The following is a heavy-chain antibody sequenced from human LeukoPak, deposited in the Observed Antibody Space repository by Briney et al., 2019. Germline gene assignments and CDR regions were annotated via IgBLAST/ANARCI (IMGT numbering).Heavy chain of an antibody. Sequence: SETLSLTCTVSGGFVTNDNYFWNWIRQPPGKGLEWIGYIFYSGSTNYNPSLKSRVTISVDTSKNQFSLKLSSVTAADTAVYYCARAPYDSGGYYDYYFDYWGQGTLVTVSS. CDR2: IFYSGST. V-gene: IGHV4-61*01. CDR1: GGFVTNDNYF. CDR3: ARAPYDSGGYYDYYFDY. D-gene: IGHD3-22*01. J-gene: IGHJ4*02.